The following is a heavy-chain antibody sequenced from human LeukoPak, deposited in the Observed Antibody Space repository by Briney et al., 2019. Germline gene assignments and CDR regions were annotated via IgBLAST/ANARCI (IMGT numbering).Heavy chain of an antibody. CDR1: GFTFSSYG. CDR2: IWYDGSNK. D-gene: IGHD5-12*01. V-gene: IGHV3-33*01. J-gene: IGHJ4*02. CDR3: ARDFRGYDSYYFDY. Sequence: GGSLRLSCAASGFTFSSYGMHWVRQAPGKGLEWVAVIWYDGSNKYYADSVKGRFTISRDNSKNTLYLQMNSLRAEDTAVYYCARDFRGYDSYYFDYWGQGTLVTVSS.